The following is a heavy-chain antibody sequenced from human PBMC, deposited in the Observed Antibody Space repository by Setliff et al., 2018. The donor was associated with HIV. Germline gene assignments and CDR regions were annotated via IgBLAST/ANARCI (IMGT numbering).Heavy chain of an antibody. D-gene: IGHD2-15*01. Sequence: SETLSLTCSVSGDSITHYYWNWIRQPPGKGLEWIGNIFDSENNNYNPSLKSRVSMSVDTSKNQFSLSLTSVTGADTAVYYCARGGASSKYLDPWGQGTLVTVSS. CDR3: ARGGASSKYLDP. J-gene: IGHJ5*02. CDR1: GDSITHYY. CDR2: IFDSENN. V-gene: IGHV4-59*01.